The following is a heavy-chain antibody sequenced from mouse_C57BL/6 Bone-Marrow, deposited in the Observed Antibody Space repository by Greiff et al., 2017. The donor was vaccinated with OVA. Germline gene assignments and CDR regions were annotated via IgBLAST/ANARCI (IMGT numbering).Heavy chain of an antibody. Sequence: EVKLVESGGGLVQPKGSLKLSCAASGFSFNTYAMNWVRQAPGKGLEWVARIRSKSNNYATYYADSVKDRFTISRDDSESMLYLQMNNLKTEDTAMYYCVRGGDYYGSSYWYFDVWGTGTTVTVSS. CDR1: GFSFNTYA. V-gene: IGHV10-1*01. CDR2: IRSKSNNYAT. J-gene: IGHJ1*03. D-gene: IGHD1-1*01. CDR3: VRGGDYYGSSYWYFDV.